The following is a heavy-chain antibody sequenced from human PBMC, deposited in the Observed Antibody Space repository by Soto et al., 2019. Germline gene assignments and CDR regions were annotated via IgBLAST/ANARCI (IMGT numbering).Heavy chain of an antibody. J-gene: IGHJ4*02. CDR1: GFTFTSSA. CDR3: AARTYYYDSSGYLFDY. CDR2: IVVGSGNT. V-gene: IGHV1-58*01. D-gene: IGHD3-22*01. Sequence: SVKVSCKASGFTFTSSAVQWVRQARGQRLEWVGWIVVGSGNTNYAQKFQERVTITRDMSTSTAYMELSSLRSEDTAVYYCAARTYYYDSSGYLFDYWGQGALVTVSS.